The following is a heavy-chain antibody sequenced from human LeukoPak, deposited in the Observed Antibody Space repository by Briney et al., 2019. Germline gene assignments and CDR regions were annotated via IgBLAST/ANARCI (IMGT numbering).Heavy chain of an antibody. V-gene: IGHV1-46*01. CDR3: ARAGLLVGGFDY. Sequence: ASVKVSCKPSGYTFTSYYMHWVRQAPGQGLEWMGIVNPSGGSTSYAQKFQGRVTMTRDTSTSTLYMELSSLRSEDTAVYYCARAGLLVGGFDYWGQGTLVTVSS. CDR2: VNPSGGST. D-gene: IGHD2-21*02. CDR1: GYTFTSYY. J-gene: IGHJ4*02.